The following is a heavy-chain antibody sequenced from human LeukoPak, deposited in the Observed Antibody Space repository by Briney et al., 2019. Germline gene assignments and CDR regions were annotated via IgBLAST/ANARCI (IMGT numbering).Heavy chain of an antibody. V-gene: IGHV4-38-2*01. CDR3: ARRGRYFDWSMCPEDY. CDR2: IYHSGST. Sequence: PSETLSLTCAVSGYSISSGYYWGWIRQPPGKGLEWIGSIYHSGSTYYNPSLKSRVTISVDTSKNQFSLKLSSVTAADTAVYYCARRGRYFDWSMCPEDYWGQGTLVTVSS. CDR1: GYSISSGYY. J-gene: IGHJ4*02. D-gene: IGHD3-9*01.